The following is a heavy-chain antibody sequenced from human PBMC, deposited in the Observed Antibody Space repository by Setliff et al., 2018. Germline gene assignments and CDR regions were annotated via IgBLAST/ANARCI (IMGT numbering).Heavy chain of an antibody. CDR2: IYHSGST. J-gene: IGHJ4*02. Sequence: SETLSLTCTVSGGSISSGYYWGWIRQPPGKGLEWIGSIYHSGSTYYNPSLKSRVTISVDTSKNQFSLKLTSVTAADTAVYYCARHGLQFLEWLSAFDYWGQGTLVTVSS. CDR1: GGSISSGYY. D-gene: IGHD3-3*01. V-gene: IGHV4-38-2*02. CDR3: ARHGLQFLEWLSAFDY.